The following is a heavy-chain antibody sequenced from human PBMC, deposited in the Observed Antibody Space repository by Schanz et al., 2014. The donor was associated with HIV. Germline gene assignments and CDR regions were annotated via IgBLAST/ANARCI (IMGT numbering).Heavy chain of an antibody. V-gene: IGHV3-30*03. J-gene: IGHJ4*02. D-gene: IGHD3-10*01. CDR3: ARVFGRTYGLPDY. Sequence: QVLESGGGLVQTGGSLRLSCVASGFTFDSYGIHWVRQAPGKGLEWVAVISYDGSNKKYADSVKGRFTISRDNARTSLYLQMNSLRAEDTAVYYCARVFGRTYGLPDYWGQGTLVTVSS. CDR2: ISYDGSNK. CDR1: GFTFDSYG.